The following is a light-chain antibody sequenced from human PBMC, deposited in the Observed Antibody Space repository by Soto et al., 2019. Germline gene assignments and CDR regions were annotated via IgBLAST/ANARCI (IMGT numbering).Light chain of an antibody. J-gene: IGLJ3*02. Sequence: QLVLTQSPSASASLGASVKLTCTLSSGHSSYAIAWHQQQPEKGPRYLMKLNSDGSHSKGDGIPDRFSGSSSGAERYLTISSLQSEDEADYYCQXXXXXPXXXXGGT. V-gene: IGLV4-69*01. CDR1: SGHSSYA. CDR3: QXXXXXPXX. CDR2: LNSDGSH.